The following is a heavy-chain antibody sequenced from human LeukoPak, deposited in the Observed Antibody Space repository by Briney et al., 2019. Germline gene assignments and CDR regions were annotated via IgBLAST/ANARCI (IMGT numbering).Heavy chain of an antibody. J-gene: IGHJ4*02. CDR1: GGSISSTNW. Sequence: PSETLSLTCGVSGGSISSTNWWSWVRQPPGQGLEWIGEISLRGLTNYNPSLKSRVTMSVGKSNNFLTLNLTSVTAADTAVYYCSRESGAYCPFGYWGQGALVTVAS. D-gene: IGHD1-26*01. CDR2: ISLRGLT. CDR3: SRESGAYCPFGY. V-gene: IGHV4-4*02.